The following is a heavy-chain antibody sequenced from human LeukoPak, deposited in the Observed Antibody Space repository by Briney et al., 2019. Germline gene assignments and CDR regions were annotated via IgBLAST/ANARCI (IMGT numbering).Heavy chain of an antibody. D-gene: IGHD2-21*01. CDR1: GYTFTGYY. Sequence: ASVKVSCKASGYTFTGYYMHWVRQAPGQGLGWMGWINPNSGGTNYAQKFQGRVTVTSDTSTSTVYMEVSSLRSEDTAIYYCARSGMWFSTNDWGQGTLVTVSS. V-gene: IGHV1-2*02. CDR2: INPNSGGT. CDR3: ARSGMWFSTND. J-gene: IGHJ4*02.